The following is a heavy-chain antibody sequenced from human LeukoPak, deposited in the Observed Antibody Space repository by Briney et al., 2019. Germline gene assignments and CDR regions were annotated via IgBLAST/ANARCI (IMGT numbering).Heavy chain of an antibody. CDR2: IYTKNGDT. CDR1: GYSFSTYS. CDR3: TRDWYCPSTRCFDTFDM. V-gene: IGHV1-18*01. J-gene: IGHJ3*02. D-gene: IGHD2-2*01. Sequence: GASVKVSCKASGYSFSTYSISWVRQAPGQGLEWMGWIYTKNGDTNYAQKVQGRVTMTTDTSTSTVYMELKSLTSDDTAVYYCTRDWYCPSTRCFDTFDMWGQGTMLTVSS.